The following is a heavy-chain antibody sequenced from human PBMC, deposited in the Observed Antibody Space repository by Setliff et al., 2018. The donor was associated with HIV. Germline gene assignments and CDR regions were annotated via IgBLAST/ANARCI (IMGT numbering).Heavy chain of an antibody. D-gene: IGHD5-18*01. CDR1: GFTVSSSY. Sequence: GGSLRLSCEASGFTVSSSYMAWVRQAPGKGPEWVSCISSTGYTIYYADSVKGRFTISRDNAKNSLYLQMNSLRVEDTAVYYCATGYSNGYDYWGQGTLVTVSS. CDR3: ATGYSNGYDY. CDR2: ISSTGYTI. V-gene: IGHV3-48*03. J-gene: IGHJ4*02.